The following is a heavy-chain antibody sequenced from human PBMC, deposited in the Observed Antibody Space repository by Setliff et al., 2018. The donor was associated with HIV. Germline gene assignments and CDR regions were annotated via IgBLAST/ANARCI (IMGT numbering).Heavy chain of an antibody. CDR3: ARGVNFDY. J-gene: IGHJ4*02. CDR1: GGSISRYF. Sequence: KTSETLSLTCTVSGGSISRYFWNWIRQPPGKGLEWIGYLDTRGRAIYNPSLESRVAIWMDTSKNQFSLRLTSVAAADTASYYCARGVNFDYWGQGTQVTVSS. V-gene: IGHV4-4*08. CDR2: LDTRGRA. D-gene: IGHD3-3*01.